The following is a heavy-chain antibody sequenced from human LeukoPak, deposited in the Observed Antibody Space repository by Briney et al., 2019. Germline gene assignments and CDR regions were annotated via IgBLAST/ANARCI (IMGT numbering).Heavy chain of an antibody. CDR1: GFTFENYG. CDR3: ARPVMVATSHEFDY. D-gene: IGHD5-12*01. CDR2: INSDGSST. J-gene: IGHJ4*02. V-gene: IGHV3-74*01. Sequence: PGGSLRLSCAASGFTFENYGMTWVRQAPGKGLVWVSRINSDGSSTSYADSVKGRFTISRDNAKNTLYLQMNSLRAEDTAVYYCARPVMVATSHEFDYWGQGTLVTVSS.